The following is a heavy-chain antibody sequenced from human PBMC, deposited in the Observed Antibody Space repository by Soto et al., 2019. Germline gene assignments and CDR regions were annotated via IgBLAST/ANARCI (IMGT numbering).Heavy chain of an antibody. Sequence: EVQLVESGGGLVQPGGSLRLSCAASGFTFSNYWMHWVRQAPGKGLEWVANIKEDGSQNYYVDSVKGRFTISRDNAKNSLYLLMTSLRVDDTAVYHCARALGGAAAVWGQGTLVTVSS. CDR1: GFTFSNYW. V-gene: IGHV3-7*01. CDR3: ARALGGAAAV. CDR2: IKEDGSQN. J-gene: IGHJ4*02. D-gene: IGHD3-16*01.